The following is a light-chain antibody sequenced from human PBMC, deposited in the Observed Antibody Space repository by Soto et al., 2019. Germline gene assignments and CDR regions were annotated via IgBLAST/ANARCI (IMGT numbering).Light chain of an antibody. Sequence: QLVLTQPPSVSGAPGQRVTISCTGSSSYIGAGYDVHWYQQLPGTAPKLLIYGNSNRPSGAPDRFSGSKSGTSASLAITGLQAEDEADYYCQSYDSSLSGSVFGGGTKLTVL. CDR1: SSYIGAGYD. V-gene: IGLV1-40*01. CDR3: QSYDSSLSGSV. CDR2: GNS. J-gene: IGLJ3*02.